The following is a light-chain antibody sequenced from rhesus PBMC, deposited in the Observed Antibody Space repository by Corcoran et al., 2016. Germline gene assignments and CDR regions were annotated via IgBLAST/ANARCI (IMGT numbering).Light chain of an antibody. CDR1: QSLLHSNGNTY. J-gene: IGKJ4*01. Sequence: DIVMTQTPLSLPITPGEPASISCRSSQSLLHSNGNTYLHWYLQKPGQSPQLLIYGGSNRASGVPGRFSGSGSGTDFTLKISKVEAEDVGVYYCVQAIAFPLTFGGGTKVEIK. CDR2: GGS. CDR3: VQAIAFPLT. V-gene: IGKV2-72*01.